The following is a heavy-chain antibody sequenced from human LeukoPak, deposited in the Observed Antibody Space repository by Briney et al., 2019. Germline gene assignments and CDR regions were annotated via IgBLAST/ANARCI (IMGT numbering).Heavy chain of an antibody. Sequence: GESLKISCKGSGYSFSNYWIGWVRQMPGRGLEWMGIIYPGDSDTRYSPSFQGQVTISADKPISTAYLQWSSLKASDTAMYYCTRAYCSGGSCYRYNWFDPWGQGTLVTVSS. J-gene: IGHJ5*02. D-gene: IGHD2-15*01. V-gene: IGHV5-51*04. CDR3: TRAYCSGGSCYRYNWFDP. CDR1: GYSFSNYW. CDR2: IYPGDSDT.